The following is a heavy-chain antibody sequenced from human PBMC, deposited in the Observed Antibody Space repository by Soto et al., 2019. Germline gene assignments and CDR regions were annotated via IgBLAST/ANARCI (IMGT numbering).Heavy chain of an antibody. J-gene: IGHJ5*02. CDR3: ARDVEPLSVVVGLLIGGWFDP. V-gene: IGHV1-69*06. CDR1: GGTFSSYA. Sequence: QVQLVQSGAEVKKPGSSVKVSCKASGGTFSSYAISWVRQAPGQGLEWMGGIIPIFGTANYAQKFQGRVTITSDKSPSTAYMELSSLRSEDTAVYYCARDVEPLSVVVGLLIGGWFDPWGQGTLVTISS. CDR2: IIPIFGTA. D-gene: IGHD2-21*01.